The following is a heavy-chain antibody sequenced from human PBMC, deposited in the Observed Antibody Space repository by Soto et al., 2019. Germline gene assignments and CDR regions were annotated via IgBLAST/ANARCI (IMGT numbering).Heavy chain of an antibody. J-gene: IGHJ4*02. CDR2: IYPGDSDT. CDR3: ARTISGNINHHHFDY. CDR1: GYTFSNYW. V-gene: IGHV5-51*01. D-gene: IGHD1-20*01. Sequence: GESLKISCKGSGYTFSNYWIGWVRQMPGKGLEWMGIIYPGDSDTRYSPSFQGQVTISADKSISTAYLQWSSLRASDTATYYCARTISGNINHHHFDYWGQGTLVTVSS.